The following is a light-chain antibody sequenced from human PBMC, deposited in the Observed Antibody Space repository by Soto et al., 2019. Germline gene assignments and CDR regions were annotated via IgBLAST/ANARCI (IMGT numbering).Light chain of an antibody. CDR3: QQYYSHHLYP. V-gene: IGKV1-5*01. Sequence: DIQMTQSPSTLSASVGDRVTITCRASQSISSWLAWYQQKPGRAPKLLIYDASSLESEVPSRFGGSGSGTDFTLTISSLQPDDFATYYCQQYYSHHLYPFGQGTKLDIK. CDR2: DAS. CDR1: QSISSW. J-gene: IGKJ2*01.